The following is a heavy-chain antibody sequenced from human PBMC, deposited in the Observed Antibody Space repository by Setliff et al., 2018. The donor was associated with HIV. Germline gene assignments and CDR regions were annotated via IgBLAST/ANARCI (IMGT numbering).Heavy chain of an antibody. CDR2: IYSGGST. CDR3: ARDYGQEDSAMDFDH. CDR1: GGSISAYF. J-gene: IGHJ4*02. V-gene: IGHV4-4*07. Sequence: SETLSLTCTVSGGSISAYFWTWIRQPAGKGLEWIGRIYSGGSTNYNPSLKSRVTISVDTSKNQFSLKLTSVTAADTAVYYCARDYGQEDSAMDFDHWGQGTLVTVSS. D-gene: IGHD2-15*01.